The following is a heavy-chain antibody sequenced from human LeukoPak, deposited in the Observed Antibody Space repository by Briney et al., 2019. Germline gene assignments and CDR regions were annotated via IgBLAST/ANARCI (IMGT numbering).Heavy chain of an antibody. CDR2: ISYDGSNK. J-gene: IGHJ4*02. Sequence: GGSLRLSCAASGFTFSSYAMHWVRQAPGKGLEWVAVISYDGSNKYYADSVKGRFTISRDNSKNTLYLQMNSLRAEDRAVYYCARSLVVVAATPATDYWGQGTLVTVSS. CDR1: GFTFSSYA. D-gene: IGHD2-15*01. V-gene: IGHV3-30*04. CDR3: ARSLVVVAATPATDY.